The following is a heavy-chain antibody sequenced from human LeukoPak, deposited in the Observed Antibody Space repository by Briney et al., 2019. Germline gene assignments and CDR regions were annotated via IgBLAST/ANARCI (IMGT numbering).Heavy chain of an antibody. Sequence: GGSLRLSCAASGFTFSSYSMNWVRQAPGKGLEWVSSISSSSSYIYYADSVKGRFTISRDNAKNSLYLQMNSLRAEDTAVYYCARDATHDAFDIWGQGTMVAVSS. CDR1: GFTFSSYS. V-gene: IGHV3-21*01. CDR2: ISSSSSYI. CDR3: ARDATHDAFDI. J-gene: IGHJ3*02. D-gene: IGHD2-15*01.